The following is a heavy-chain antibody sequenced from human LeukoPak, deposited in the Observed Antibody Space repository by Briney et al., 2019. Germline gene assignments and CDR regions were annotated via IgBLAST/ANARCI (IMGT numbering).Heavy chain of an antibody. CDR1: GYTFTGYY. CDR2: IDPNSGGT. J-gene: IGHJ4*02. CDR3: ARARPYISSWYDNY. Sequence: ASVKVSCKASGYTFTGYYMHWVRQAPGQGLEWMGRIDPNSGGTNYAQKFQGRVTMTRDTSISTAYMELSRLRSDDTAVYYCARARPYISSWYDNYWGQGTLVTVSS. V-gene: IGHV1-2*06. D-gene: IGHD6-13*01.